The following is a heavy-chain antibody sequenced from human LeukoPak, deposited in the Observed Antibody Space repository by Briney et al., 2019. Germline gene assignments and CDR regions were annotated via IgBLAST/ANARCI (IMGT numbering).Heavy chain of an antibody. Sequence: SETLSLTCAVYGGSFSGYYWSWIRQLPGKGLEWIGYIYYSGSTYYNPSLESRVTISVDTSKDQFSLNLSSVTAADTAVYYCARDRSGYSDSDCWGQGTLVTVSS. CDR3: ARDRSGYSDSDC. CDR1: GGSFSGYY. V-gene: IGHV4-31*11. D-gene: IGHD3-3*01. CDR2: IYYSGST. J-gene: IGHJ4*02.